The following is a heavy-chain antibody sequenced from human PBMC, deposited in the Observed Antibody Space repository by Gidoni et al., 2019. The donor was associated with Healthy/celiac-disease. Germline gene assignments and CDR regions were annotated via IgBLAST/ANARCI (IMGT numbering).Heavy chain of an antibody. V-gene: IGHV4-31*03. J-gene: IGHJ5*02. CDR1: GGPISSGGYY. CDR3: ARARYSQTKGFDP. CDR2: IYYMGST. Sequence: QVQLQESGPGLVKPSQTLSLPCTVSGGPISSGGYYCSWIRQHPGKGLEWIGYIYYMGSTYYNPSLKSRVTISVDTSKNQFSLKMSSVTAADTAVYYCARARYSQTKGFDPWGQGTLVTVSS. D-gene: IGHD3-16*02.